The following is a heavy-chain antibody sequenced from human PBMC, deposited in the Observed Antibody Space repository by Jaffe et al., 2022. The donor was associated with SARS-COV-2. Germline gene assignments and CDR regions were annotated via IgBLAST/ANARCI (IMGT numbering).Heavy chain of an antibody. CDR3: AKVSAPVGPYCSSTSCYAGVDY. J-gene: IGHJ4*02. CDR1: GFTFSSYA. D-gene: IGHD2-2*01. V-gene: IGHV3-23*04. Sequence: EVQLVESGGGLVQPGGSLRLSCAASGFTFSSYAMSWVRQAPGKGLEWVSAISGSGGSTYYADSVKGRFTISRDNSKNTLYLQMNSLRAEDTAVYYCAKVSAPVGPYCSSTSCYAGVDYWGQGTLVTVSS. CDR2: ISGSGGST.